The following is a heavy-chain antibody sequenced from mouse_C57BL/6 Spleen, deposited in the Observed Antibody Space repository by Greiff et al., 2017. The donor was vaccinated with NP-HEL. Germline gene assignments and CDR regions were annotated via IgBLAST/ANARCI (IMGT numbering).Heavy chain of an antibody. Sequence: VQLQQPGAELVKPGASVKLSCKASGYTFTSYWMHWVKQRPGQGLEWIGMIHPNSGSTNYNEKFKSKATLTVDKSSSTAYMQLSSLTSEDSAVYYCARRTRLELRGNAMDYWGQGTSVTVSS. CDR3: ARRTRLELRGNAMDY. D-gene: IGHD1-1*01. V-gene: IGHV1-64*01. CDR1: GYTFTSYW. CDR2: IHPNSGST. J-gene: IGHJ4*01.